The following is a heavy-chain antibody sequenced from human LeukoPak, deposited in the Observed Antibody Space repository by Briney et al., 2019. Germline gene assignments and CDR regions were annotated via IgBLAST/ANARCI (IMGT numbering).Heavy chain of an antibody. J-gene: IGHJ4*02. Sequence: SETLSLTCTVSGVSISSYYWSWIRQPAGKGLEWIGRIHTSGSTNYNPSLESRVTISVDTSKNQFSLKLSSVTAADTAVYYCARDQNYYGSVFFDYWGQGTLVTVSS. D-gene: IGHD3-10*01. CDR1: GVSISSYY. CDR3: ARDQNYYGSVFFDY. V-gene: IGHV4-4*07. CDR2: IHTSGST.